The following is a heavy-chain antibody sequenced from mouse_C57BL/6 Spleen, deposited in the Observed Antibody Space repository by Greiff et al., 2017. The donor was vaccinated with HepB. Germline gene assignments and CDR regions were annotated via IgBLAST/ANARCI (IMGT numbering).Heavy chain of an antibody. CDR2: IYPGDGDT. CDR1: GYAFSSYW. D-gene: IGHD2-4*01. CDR3: ARRDYDYGYYFDY. V-gene: IGHV1-80*01. J-gene: IGHJ2*01. Sequence: VKLVESGAELVKPGASVKISCKASGYAFSSYWMNWVKQRPGKGLEWIGQIYPGDGDTNYNGKFKGKATLTADKSSSTAYMQLSSLTSEDSAVYFCARRDYDYGYYFDYWGQGTTLTVSS.